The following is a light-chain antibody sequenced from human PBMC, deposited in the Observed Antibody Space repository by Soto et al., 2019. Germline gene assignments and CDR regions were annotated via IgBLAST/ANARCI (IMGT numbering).Light chain of an antibody. Sequence: EIVMTQSPATLSVSPGERATVSCRASQFVGSNLAWYQQKPAQAPRLLIYGASTRATGSPARFSGSGSGTEFTLTISSLQSEDFALYYCEQYNNWPPLTFGGGTKVEIK. CDR3: EQYNNWPPLT. V-gene: IGKV3-15*01. CDR1: QFVGSN. J-gene: IGKJ4*01. CDR2: GAS.